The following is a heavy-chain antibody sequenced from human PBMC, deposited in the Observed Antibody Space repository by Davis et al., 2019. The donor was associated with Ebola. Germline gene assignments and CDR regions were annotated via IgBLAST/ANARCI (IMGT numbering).Heavy chain of an antibody. D-gene: IGHD2-21*02. V-gene: IGHV1-2*06. CDR1: GYTFTGYY. CDR3: ARDLFPYSIVVVTAIDY. J-gene: IGHJ4*02. CDR2: INPNSGGT. Sequence: AASVKVSCKASGYTFTGYYMHWVRQAPGQGLEWMGRINPNSGGTNYAQKFQGRVTMTRDTSISTAYVELSRLRSDDTAVYYCARDLFPYSIVVVTAIDYWGQGTLVTVSS.